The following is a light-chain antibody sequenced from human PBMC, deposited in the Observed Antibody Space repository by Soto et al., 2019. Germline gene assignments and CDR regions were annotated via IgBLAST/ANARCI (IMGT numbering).Light chain of an antibody. V-gene: IGKV3-15*01. CDR1: QSVGSN. Sequence: ITMTQSPATLPVSAVEVATLCCRASQSVGSNLAWYQQKPGQSPRLLIYGASTRATGIPARFSGSGSGTEFTLTISSLQSEDFAVYYCQQYNDRPPWTFGQGTKV. J-gene: IGKJ1*01. CDR2: GAS. CDR3: QQYNDRPPWT.